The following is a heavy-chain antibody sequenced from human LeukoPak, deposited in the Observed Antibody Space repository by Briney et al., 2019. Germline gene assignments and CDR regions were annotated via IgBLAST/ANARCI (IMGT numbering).Heavy chain of an antibody. V-gene: IGHV3-9*01. D-gene: IGHD6-19*01. J-gene: IGHJ5*02. CDR2: ISWNSGSI. CDR1: GFTFDDYA. Sequence: TGGSLRLSCAASGFTFDDYAMHWVRQAPGKGLEWVSGISWNSGSIGYADSVKGRFTLSRDNAKNSLYLQMNSLRAEDTAVYYCARDDQLAVAGTSPWFDPWGQGTLVTVSS. CDR3: ARDDQLAVAGTSPWFDP.